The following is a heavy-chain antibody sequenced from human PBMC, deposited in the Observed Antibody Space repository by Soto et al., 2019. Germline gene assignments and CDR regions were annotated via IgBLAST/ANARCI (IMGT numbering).Heavy chain of an antibody. V-gene: IGHV1-69*02. CDR1: GGTFSSYT. J-gene: IGHJ6*02. Sequence: QVQLVQSGAEVKKPGSSVKVSCKASGGTFSSYTISWVRQAPGQGLEWMGRIIPILGIANYAQKFQGRVTITAVKSTSTAYMELSSLRSEDTAVYYCARGLVGHPYYYYGMDVWGQGTTVTVSS. D-gene: IGHD2-15*01. CDR3: ARGLVGHPYYYYGMDV. CDR2: IIPILGIA.